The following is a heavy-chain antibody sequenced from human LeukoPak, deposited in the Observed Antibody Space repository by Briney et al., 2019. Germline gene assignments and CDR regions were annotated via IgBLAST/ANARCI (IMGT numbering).Heavy chain of an antibody. CDR1: GFTFDDYA. CDR2: ISWNSGSI. V-gene: IGHV3-9*03. CDR3: AKAPEGFLWFGESFFDY. D-gene: IGHD3-10*01. Sequence: PGGSLRLSCAASGFTFDDYAMHWVRQAPGKGLEWVSGISWNSGSIGYADSVKGRFTISRVNAKNSLYLQMNSLRAEDMALYYCAKAPEGFLWFGESFFDYWGQGTLVTVSS. J-gene: IGHJ4*02.